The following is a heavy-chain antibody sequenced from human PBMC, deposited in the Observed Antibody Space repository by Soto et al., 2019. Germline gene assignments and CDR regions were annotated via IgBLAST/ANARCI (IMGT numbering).Heavy chain of an antibody. CDR1: GYTVTSYY. V-gene: IGHV1-46*01. D-gene: IGHD4-4*01. CDR3: ARAGTVSPDYYYYYGMDV. Sequence: ASVKVSCKASGYTVTSYYMHWVRQAPGQGLEWMGIINPSGGRTSYAQKFQGRVTMTRDTSTSTVYMELSSLRSEDTAVYYCARAGTVSPDYYYYYGMDVWGKGTTVTVSS. J-gene: IGHJ6*04. CDR2: INPSGGRT.